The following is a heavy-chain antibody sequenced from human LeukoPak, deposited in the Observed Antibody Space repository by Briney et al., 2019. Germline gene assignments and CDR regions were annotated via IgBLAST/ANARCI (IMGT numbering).Heavy chain of an antibody. CDR3: APTLYYYGPSPNGY. Sequence: SETLSLTCTVSGYSISSGYYWGWIRQTPEKGLEWIGSIYHTGITYCNPSLKSRVTISVDTSKNQFSLKLSSVTAADTAVYYCAPTLYYYGPSPNGYWGQGTLVTVSS. CDR1: GYSISSGYY. J-gene: IGHJ4*02. V-gene: IGHV4-38-2*02. D-gene: IGHD3-10*01. CDR2: IYHTGIT.